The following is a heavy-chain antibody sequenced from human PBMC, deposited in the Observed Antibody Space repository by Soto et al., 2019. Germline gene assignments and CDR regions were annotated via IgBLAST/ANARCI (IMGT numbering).Heavy chain of an antibody. CDR3: AREGPNYCSSTSCRGRSYFDY. Sequence: GGSLRLSCAASGFTFSSYSMNWVRQAPGKGLEWVSSISSSSSYIYYADSVKGRFTISRDNAKNSLYLQMNSLRAEDTAVYYCAREGPNYCSSTSCRGRSYFDYWGQGTLVTVSS. J-gene: IGHJ4*02. CDR1: GFTFSSYS. CDR2: ISSSSSYI. V-gene: IGHV3-21*01. D-gene: IGHD2-2*01.